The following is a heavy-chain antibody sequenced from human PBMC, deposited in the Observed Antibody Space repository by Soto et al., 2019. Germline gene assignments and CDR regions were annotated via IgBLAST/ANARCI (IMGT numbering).Heavy chain of an antibody. Sequence: GGSLRLSCASSGFTFNSYAMSWVRQAPGKGLEWVSAISGGGGTTYYADSVKGRFTISRDNSKNTLYLQMNSLRAEDTAVYYCARDLHYYDTSGYYPLGYWGQGTLVTISS. J-gene: IGHJ4*02. D-gene: IGHD3-22*01. CDR2: ISGGGGTT. V-gene: IGHV3-23*01. CDR1: GFTFNSYA. CDR3: ARDLHYYDTSGYYPLGY.